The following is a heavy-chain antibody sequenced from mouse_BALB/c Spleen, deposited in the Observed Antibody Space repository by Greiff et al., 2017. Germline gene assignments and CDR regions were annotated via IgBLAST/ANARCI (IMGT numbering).Heavy chain of an antibody. CDR1: GFSLTSYG. V-gene: IGHV2-9*02. Sequence: QVQLKESGPGLVAPSQSLSITCTVSGFSLTSYGVHWVRQPPGKGLEWLGVIWVGGSTNYNSALMSRLSISKDNSKSQVFLKMNSLQTDDTAMYYCAREGGYFDVWGAGTTVTVSS. J-gene: IGHJ1*01. CDR3: AREGGYFDV. CDR2: IWVGGST.